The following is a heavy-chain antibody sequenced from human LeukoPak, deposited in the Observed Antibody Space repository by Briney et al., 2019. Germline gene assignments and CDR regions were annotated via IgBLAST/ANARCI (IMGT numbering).Heavy chain of an antibody. D-gene: IGHD3-10*01. CDR2: IIPIFGTA. CDR3: ARVNNASTYGTFDY. J-gene: IGHJ4*02. CDR1: GGTFSSYA. V-gene: IGHV1-69*05. Sequence: ASVKVSCKASGGTFSSYAISWVRQAPGQGLEWMGGIIPIFGTANYAQKFQGRVTITTDESTSATYMELSSLRSEDTAVYYCARVNNASTYGTFDYWGQGTLVTVSS.